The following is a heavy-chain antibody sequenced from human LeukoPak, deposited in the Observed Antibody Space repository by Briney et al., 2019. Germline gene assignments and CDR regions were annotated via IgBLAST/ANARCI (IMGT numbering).Heavy chain of an antibody. D-gene: IGHD3-9*01. CDR1: GFTFSSYS. CDR2: ISSSSSYI. Sequence: GGSLRLSCAASGFTFSSYSMNWVRQAPGKGLEWVSSISSSSSYIYYADSVKGRFTISRDNAKNSLYLQMNSLRAEDTAVYYCASGPDIHAFDIWGQGTMVTVSS. CDR3: ASGPDIHAFDI. V-gene: IGHV3-21*01. J-gene: IGHJ3*02.